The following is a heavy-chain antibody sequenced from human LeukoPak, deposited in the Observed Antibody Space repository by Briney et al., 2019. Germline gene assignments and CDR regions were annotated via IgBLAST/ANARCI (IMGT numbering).Heavy chain of an antibody. J-gene: IGHJ6*02. Sequence: PGGSLRLSCAASGFTFSSYGMHWVRQAPGKGLEWVAVISYDGSNKYYADSVKGRFTISRDNSKNTLYLQMNSLRAEDTAVYYCAKVGVGATTYGMDVWGQGTTVTVSS. CDR1: GFTFSSYG. V-gene: IGHV3-30*18. CDR3: AKVGVGATTYGMDV. CDR2: ISYDGSNK. D-gene: IGHD1-26*01.